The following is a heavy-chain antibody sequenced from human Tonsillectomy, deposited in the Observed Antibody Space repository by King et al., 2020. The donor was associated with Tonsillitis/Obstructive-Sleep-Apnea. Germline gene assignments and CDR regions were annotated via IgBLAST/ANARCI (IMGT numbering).Heavy chain of an antibody. Sequence: VQLVESGAEVKKPGASVNLSCKASGYTFTSYYLHWVRQAPGQGLEWMGIITHSSGSKSYAQKFKARVTMTRDTSTSTVYMEMNSLRAEDAAVYYCARVRDYYEGSGYTFDYWGQGTLVTVSS. D-gene: IGHD3-22*01. CDR3: ARVRDYYEGSGYTFDY. J-gene: IGHJ4*02. CDR1: GYTFTSYY. CDR2: ITHSSGSK. V-gene: IGHV1-46*01.